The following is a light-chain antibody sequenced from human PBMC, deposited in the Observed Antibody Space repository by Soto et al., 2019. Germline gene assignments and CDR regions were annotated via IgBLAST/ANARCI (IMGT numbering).Light chain of an antibody. CDR1: QSINY. CDR3: QHYGSPPPYT. J-gene: IGKJ2*01. V-gene: IGKV3-20*01. Sequence: EIVLTQSPGTLSLSPGERATLSCRASQSINYLAWYQQKVGQAPRLLIYGASSRATGIPDRFGGSGSGTDFSLTISRLEPEDFAVYYCQHYGSPPPYTFGQGTKLEIK. CDR2: GAS.